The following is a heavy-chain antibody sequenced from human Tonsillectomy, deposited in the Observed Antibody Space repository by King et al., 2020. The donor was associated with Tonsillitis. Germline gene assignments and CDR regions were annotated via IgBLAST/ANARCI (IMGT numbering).Heavy chain of an antibody. J-gene: IGHJ3*02. D-gene: IGHD3-3*01. CDR3: AADSVSGRSYYDFWSGYYAFDI. CDR1: GFTFTSSA. Sequence: QLVESGPEVKKPGTSVKVSCKASGFTFTSSAMQWVRQARGQRLEWLVWIVVGSGNTNYAQKFQERVTITRDMSTSTAYMELSSLRSEDTAVYYCAADSVSGRSYYDFWSGYYAFDIWGQGTMVTVSS. CDR2: IVVGSGNT. V-gene: IGHV1-58*02.